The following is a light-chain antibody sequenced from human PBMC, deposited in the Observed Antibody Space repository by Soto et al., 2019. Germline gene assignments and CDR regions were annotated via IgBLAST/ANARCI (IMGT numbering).Light chain of an antibody. J-gene: IGLJ1*01. Sequence: QSVLTHPASVSGSPGQSITLSCTGTASDIGGYHFVSWYQQSAGKAPKLIIYDVSHRPAGVSDRFSASKSGNTAALTISPLRTEDEADYYCSSYTSSATLVFGSGTKVTVL. V-gene: IGLV2-14*03. CDR3: SSYTSSATLV. CDR1: ASDIGGYHF. CDR2: DVS.